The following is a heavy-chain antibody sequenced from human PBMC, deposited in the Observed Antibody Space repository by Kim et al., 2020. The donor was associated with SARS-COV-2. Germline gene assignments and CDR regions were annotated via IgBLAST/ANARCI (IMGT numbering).Heavy chain of an antibody. Sequence: TNHNPSLKSRVTLAVDTSKNQFSLKLSSVTAADTAVYYCARHSSSTTFDYWGQGTLVTVSS. D-gene: IGHD6-6*01. CDR2: T. J-gene: IGHJ4*02. CDR3: ARHSSSTTFDY. V-gene: IGHV4-61*07.